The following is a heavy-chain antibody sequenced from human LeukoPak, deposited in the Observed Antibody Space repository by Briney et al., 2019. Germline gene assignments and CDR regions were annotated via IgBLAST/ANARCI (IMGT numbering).Heavy chain of an antibody. J-gene: IGHJ6*03. CDR3: ARTSVGATVNYYYYYMDV. D-gene: IGHD1-26*01. CDR1: SYSISSGYY. V-gene: IGHV4-38-2*01. CDR2: IYHSGST. Sequence: SETLSLTCAVSSYSISSGYYWGWIRQPPGKGLEWIGSIYHSGSTYYNPSLKSRVTISVDTSKNQFSLKLSSVTAADTAVYYCARTSVGATVNYYYYYMDVWGKGTTVTVSS.